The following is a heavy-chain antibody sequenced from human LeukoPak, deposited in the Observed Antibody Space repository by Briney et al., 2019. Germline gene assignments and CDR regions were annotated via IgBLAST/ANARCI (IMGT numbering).Heavy chain of an antibody. Sequence: GASVKVSCKASGYTFTSYGISWVRQAPGQGLEWMGWISAYNGNTNYAQKFQGRVTMTRNTSISTAYMELSSLRSEDTAVYYCARAPYGAFDIWGQGTMVTVSS. CDR1: GYTFTSYG. J-gene: IGHJ3*02. D-gene: IGHD3-16*01. CDR3: ARAPYGAFDI. CDR2: ISAYNGNT. V-gene: IGHV1-18*01.